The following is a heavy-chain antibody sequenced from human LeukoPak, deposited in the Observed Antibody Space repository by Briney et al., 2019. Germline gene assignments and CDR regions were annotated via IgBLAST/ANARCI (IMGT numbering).Heavy chain of an antibody. Sequence: GGSLRLSCAASGFTFSSYAMSWVRQAPGKGLEWVSAISGSGGSTYYADSVKGRFTISRDTSKNTLYLQVNSLRAEDTALYYCAKDRLPRYGDYRLLSKTYDAFGIWGQGTMVTVSS. D-gene: IGHD4-17*01. CDR1: GFTFSSYA. CDR2: ISGSGGST. V-gene: IGHV3-23*01. CDR3: AKDRLPRYGDYRLLSKTYDAFGI. J-gene: IGHJ3*02.